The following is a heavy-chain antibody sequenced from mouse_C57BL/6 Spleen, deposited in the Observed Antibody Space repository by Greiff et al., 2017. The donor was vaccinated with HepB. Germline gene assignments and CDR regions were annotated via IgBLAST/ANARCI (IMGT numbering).Heavy chain of an antibody. CDR2: IYPSDSET. V-gene: IGHV1-61*01. CDR1: GYTFTSYW. CDR3: ARDGDALDD. Sequence: QVQLQQPGAELVRPGSSVKLSCKASGYTFTSYWMDWVKQRPGQGLEWIGNIYPSDSETHYNQKFKDKATLTVDKSSSTAYMQLSSLTSEDAAVYYCARDGDALDDWGQGTTLTVSS. D-gene: IGHD2-3*01. J-gene: IGHJ2*01.